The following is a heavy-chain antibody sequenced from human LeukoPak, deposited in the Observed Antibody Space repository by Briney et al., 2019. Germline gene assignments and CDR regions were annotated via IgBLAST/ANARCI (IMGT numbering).Heavy chain of an antibody. CDR3: ARDHDQHDAFDI. V-gene: IGHV3-20*04. Sequence: GGSLRLSCAASGFTFDDYGMSWVRQAPGKGLEWVSGINWNGGSTGYADSVKGRFTISRDSAKNSLYLQMNSLRAEDTALYYCARDHDQHDAFDIWGQGTMVTVSS. J-gene: IGHJ3*02. CDR2: INWNGGST. CDR1: GFTFDDYG.